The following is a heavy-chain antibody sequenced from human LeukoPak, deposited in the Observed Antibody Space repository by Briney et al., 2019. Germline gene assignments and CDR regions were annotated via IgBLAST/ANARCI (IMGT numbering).Heavy chain of an antibody. CDR3: AKETVVVVAATPDAFVI. J-gene: IGHJ3*02. CDR1: SFTVSSFA. CDR2: ISGGGDST. D-gene: IGHD2-15*01. V-gene: IGHV3-23*01. Sequence: GGSLRRYSAASSFTVSSFALSWVRQAPGKGRVWVSGISGGGDSTHYAFSVKDRFTISRDNSKNTLYLQMNSLSAEHTAVYYCAKETVVVVAATPDAFVIWGQGTMVTVSS.